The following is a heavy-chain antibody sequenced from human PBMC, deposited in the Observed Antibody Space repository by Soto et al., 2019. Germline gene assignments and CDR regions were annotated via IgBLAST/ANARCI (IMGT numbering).Heavy chain of an antibody. Sequence: SETLSLTCTVSGGSISSGGYYWSWIRQHPGKGLEWIGYIYYSGSTYYNPSLKSRVTISVDTSKNQFSLKLSSVTAADTAVYYCARGLRLRPPYFDYWGQGTLVTVSS. D-gene: IGHD5-12*01. CDR2: IYYSGST. CDR1: GGSISSGGYY. CDR3: ARGLRLRPPYFDY. V-gene: IGHV4-31*03. J-gene: IGHJ4*02.